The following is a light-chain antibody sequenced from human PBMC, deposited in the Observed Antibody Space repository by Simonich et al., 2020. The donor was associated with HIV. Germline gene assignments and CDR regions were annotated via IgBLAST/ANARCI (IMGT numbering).Light chain of an antibody. J-gene: IGKJ3*01. CDR3: QQYNNWPLT. V-gene: IGKV3-15*01. Sequence: EIVMTQSAATLSVSPGERATLSCRASQSVRSNLAWYQQKPGQAPRLLIFGASTRATGIPARFSGSGSGTEFTLTISSMQSEDFAVYYCQQYNNWPLTFGPGTKVDIK. CDR1: QSVRSN. CDR2: GAS.